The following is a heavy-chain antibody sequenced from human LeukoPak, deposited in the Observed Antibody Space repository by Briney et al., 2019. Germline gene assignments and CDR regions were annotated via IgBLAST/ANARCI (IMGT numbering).Heavy chain of an antibody. J-gene: IGHJ4*02. D-gene: IGHD3-10*01. CDR1: GGSISSSSYY. CDR2: IYYSGST. Sequence: PSETLSLTCTVSGGSISSSSYYWGWIRQPPGKGLEWIGSIYYSGSTYYNPSLKSRVTISVDTSKNQFSLKLSSVTAADTAVYYCARRRITMVRPFDYWGQGTLVTVSS. CDR3: ARRRITMVRPFDY. V-gene: IGHV4-39*01.